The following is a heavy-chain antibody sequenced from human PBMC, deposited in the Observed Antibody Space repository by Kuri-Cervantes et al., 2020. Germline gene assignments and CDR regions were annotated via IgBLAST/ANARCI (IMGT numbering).Heavy chain of an antibody. CDR2: IYSGGST. V-gene: IGHV3-66*02. J-gene: IGHJ4*02. CDR3: AKEMATMYFDY. D-gene: IGHD5-24*01. Sequence: GGSLRLSCAASGFTFSDYYMSWIRQAPGKGLEWVSVIYSGGSTYYADSVKGRFTISRDNSKNTLYLQSNSLRAEDTAVYYCAKEMATMYFDYWGQGTLVTVSS. CDR1: GFTFSDYY.